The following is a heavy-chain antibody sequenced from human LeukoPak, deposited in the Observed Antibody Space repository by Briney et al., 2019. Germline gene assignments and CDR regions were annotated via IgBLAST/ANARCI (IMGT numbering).Heavy chain of an antibody. D-gene: IGHD3-10*01. CDR3: ASGAKFRSYGSGTYYTSLPFDP. V-gene: IGHV1-3*03. CDR2: INPCNGNT. CDR1: GYTFTRYT. Sequence: ASVTVSCKASGYTFTRYTMHWVRQAPGQRLEGMGWINPCNGNTKYSQEFQGRVTITRDTSASTAYMELSSLRSEDTAVYYCASGAKFRSYGSGTYYTSLPFDPWGQGTLVTVSS. J-gene: IGHJ5*02.